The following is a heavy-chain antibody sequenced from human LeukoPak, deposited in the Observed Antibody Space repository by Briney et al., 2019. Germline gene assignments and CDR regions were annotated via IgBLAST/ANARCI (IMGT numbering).Heavy chain of an antibody. D-gene: IGHD3-22*01. J-gene: IGHJ4*02. CDR2: ITDIGGST. V-gene: IGHV3-23*01. CDR1: GFTFSSYA. Sequence: GGCLRLSCAASGFTFSSYAMSWVRQAPGEGLEWVSAITDIGGSTYYSDSVKGRFTISRDNSKNTLYLQMNTLRAEDTAIYYCAKGSSGSRPYYFDYWGQGTLVTVSS. CDR3: AKGSSGSRPYYFDY.